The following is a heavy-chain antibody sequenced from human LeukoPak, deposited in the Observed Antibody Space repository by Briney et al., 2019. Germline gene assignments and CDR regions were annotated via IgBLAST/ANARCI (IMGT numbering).Heavy chain of an antibody. V-gene: IGHV3-30*18. CDR3: EKEVNVDTAMPGDY. CDR2: ISYDGSNK. Sequence: GGSLRLSCAASGFTFSSYGMHWVRQAPGKGLEWVAVISYDGSNKYYADSVKGRFTISRDNSKNTLYLQMNSLRAEDTAVYYCEKEVNVDTAMPGDYWGQGTLVTVSS. D-gene: IGHD5-18*01. J-gene: IGHJ4*02. CDR1: GFTFSSYG.